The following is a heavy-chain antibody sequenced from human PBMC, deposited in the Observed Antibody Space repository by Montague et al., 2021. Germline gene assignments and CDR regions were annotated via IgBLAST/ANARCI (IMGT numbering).Heavy chain of an antibody. Sequence: SETLSLTCTAYGASFKAYYWSWIRQPPGKGLEWIGEMKSSGASNYNPSLTSRVTISVDIPKKQFSLNLRSMTAADTAMYYCMGWSGFESGDFWGQGTQVIVSS. CDR3: MGWSGFESGDF. J-gene: IGHJ4*02. V-gene: IGHV4-34*01. D-gene: IGHD3-3*01. CDR2: MKSSGAS. CDR1: GASFKAYY.